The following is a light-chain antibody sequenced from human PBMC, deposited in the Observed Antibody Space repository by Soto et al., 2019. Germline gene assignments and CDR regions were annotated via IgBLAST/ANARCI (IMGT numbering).Light chain of an antibody. J-gene: IGKJ1*01. CDR2: GAS. CDR3: QQYNNWPRT. CDR1: QSVSSN. Sequence: EIVMTQSPATLSVSPGERATLSCRASQSVSSNLAWYQQKPGQAPRLLIYGASTRATVIPARFSGSGSGTECTLTISSLQSEDLAVYYCQQYNNWPRTFVQGTKVEIK. V-gene: IGKV3-15*01.